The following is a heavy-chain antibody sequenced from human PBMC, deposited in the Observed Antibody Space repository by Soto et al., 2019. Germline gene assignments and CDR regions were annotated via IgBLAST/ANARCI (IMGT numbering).Heavy chain of an antibody. CDR2: ISSTSSFI. CDR3: ARDPSEMATAPFDY. CDR1: GFTFSSYS. J-gene: IGHJ4*02. D-gene: IGHD5-18*01. V-gene: IGHV3-21*01. Sequence: GGSLRLSCAASGFTFSSYSMNWVRQAPGKGLEWVSSISSTSSFIYFADSVKGRFTISRDNANNSLYLQMNSLRADDTAVYYCARDPSEMATAPFDYWGQGTLVTVSS.